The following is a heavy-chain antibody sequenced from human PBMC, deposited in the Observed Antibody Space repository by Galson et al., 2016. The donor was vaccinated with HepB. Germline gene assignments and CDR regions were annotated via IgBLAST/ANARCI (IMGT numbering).Heavy chain of an antibody. V-gene: IGHV1-3*01. CDR3: AARSGTNPPYYLDY. D-gene: IGHD3-10*01. J-gene: IGHJ4*02. Sequence: SVKVSCKASGYIFTTYSMHWVRQAPGQRLEWMGWIRGDNGNTASSQKFQDRVTITRDTSATTVYIELSGLTPEDTAVYYCAARSGTNPPYYLDYWGQGTPVIVPS. CDR2: IRGDNGNT. CDR1: GYIFTTYS.